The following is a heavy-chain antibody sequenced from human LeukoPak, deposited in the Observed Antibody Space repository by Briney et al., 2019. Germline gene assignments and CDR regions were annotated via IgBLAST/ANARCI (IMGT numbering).Heavy chain of an antibody. Sequence: ASVKVSCKASGYTFTGYYMHWVRQAPGQGLEWMGWINPNSGGTNYAQKFQGRVTMTRDTSISTAYMELSRLRSDDTDVYYCARVMEYGGNPQPFDYWGQGTLVTVSS. CDR3: ARVMEYGGNPQPFDY. CDR2: INPNSGGT. CDR1: GYTFTGYY. V-gene: IGHV1-2*02. D-gene: IGHD4-23*01. J-gene: IGHJ4*02.